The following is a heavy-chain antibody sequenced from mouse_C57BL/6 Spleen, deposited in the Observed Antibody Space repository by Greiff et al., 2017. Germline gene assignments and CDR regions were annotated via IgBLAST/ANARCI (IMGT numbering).Heavy chain of an antibody. D-gene: IGHD3-2*02. CDR2: ISDGGSYT. Sequence: EVQGVESGGGLVKPGGSLKLSCAASGFTFSSYAMSWVRQTPEKRLEWVATISDGGSYTYYTDNVKGRFTISRDNAKNNLYLQMSHLKSEDTAMYYCARGRESPGYVYFDYWGPGTTLTVSS. CDR1: GFTFSSYA. CDR3: ARGRESPGYVYFDY. J-gene: IGHJ2*01. V-gene: IGHV5-4*01.